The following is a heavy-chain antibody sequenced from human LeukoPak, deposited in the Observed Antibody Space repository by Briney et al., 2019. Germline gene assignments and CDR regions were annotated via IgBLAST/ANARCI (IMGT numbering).Heavy chain of an antibody. Sequence: SVKVSCKASGGTFISYAISWVGQAPGQGREWMGGIIPIFGTANYAQKFQGRVTITADESTSTAYMELSSLRSEDTAVYSCAKEGGYDILTGYHPNWFAPWGQGTLVTVSS. CDR3: AKEGGYDILTGYHPNWFAP. D-gene: IGHD3-9*01. CDR1: GGTFISYA. J-gene: IGHJ5*02. V-gene: IGHV1-69*13. CDR2: IIPIFGTA.